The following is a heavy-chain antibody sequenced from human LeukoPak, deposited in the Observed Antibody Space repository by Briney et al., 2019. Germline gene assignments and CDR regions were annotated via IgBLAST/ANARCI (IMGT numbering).Heavy chain of an antibody. Sequence: SETLSLTCTVSGGSISSYYWSWLRQPPGKGLEWIGYIYYSGSTNYNPSLKSRVTISVDTSKKQFSLKLSSVTAADTAVYYFARSRDRYWDAFDVWGQGTMVTVSS. J-gene: IGHJ3*01. CDR3: ARSRDRYWDAFDV. D-gene: IGHD1-14*01. V-gene: IGHV4-59*01. CDR2: IYYSGST. CDR1: GGSISSYY.